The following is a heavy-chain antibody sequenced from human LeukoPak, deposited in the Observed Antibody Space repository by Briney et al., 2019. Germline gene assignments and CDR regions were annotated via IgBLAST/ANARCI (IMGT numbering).Heavy chain of an antibody. D-gene: IGHD6-19*01. CDR3: AKDPYSSAWYGRSDY. CDR1: GFTFSSYS. Sequence: NPGGSLRLSCAASGFTFSSYSMNWVRQAPGKGLEWVSFISSSSSYIYYADSVKGRFTISRDNSKNTLYLQMNSLRAEDTAVYYCAKDPYSSAWYGRSDYWGQGTLVTVSS. V-gene: IGHV3-21*04. J-gene: IGHJ4*02. CDR2: ISSSSSYI.